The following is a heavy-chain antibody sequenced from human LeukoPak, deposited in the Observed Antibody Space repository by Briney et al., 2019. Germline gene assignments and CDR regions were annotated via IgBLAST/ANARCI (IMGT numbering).Heavy chain of an antibody. CDR1: GGSISSGYYP. D-gene: IGHD1-14*01. V-gene: IGHV4-30-2*01. Sequence: PSETLSLTCAVFGGSISSGYYPWSWIRQPPGRGLEWIGYIFHTGHTSYNPSLKSRVTISVDMSKNQLSLKLSSVTAADTAVYYCARIGREPRPNWCDPWGRGTLVIVSS. J-gene: IGHJ5*02. CDR3: ARIGREPRPNWCDP. CDR2: IFHTGHT.